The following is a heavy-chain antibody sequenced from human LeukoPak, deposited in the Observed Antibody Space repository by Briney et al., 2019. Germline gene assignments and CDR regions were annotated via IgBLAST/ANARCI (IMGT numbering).Heavy chain of an antibody. CDR3: AREIGLGYDDTMVRGVIITSHSYYYGMDV. Sequence: GGSLRLSCAASGFTFSSYGMHWVRQAPGKGLEWVAVIWYDGSNKYYADSVEGRFTISRDNSKNTLYLQMNSLRAEDTAVYYCAREIGLGYDDTMVRGVIITSHSYYYGMDVWGQGTTVTVSS. V-gene: IGHV3-33*01. D-gene: IGHD3-10*01. CDR1: GFTFSSYG. J-gene: IGHJ6*02. CDR2: IWYDGSNK.